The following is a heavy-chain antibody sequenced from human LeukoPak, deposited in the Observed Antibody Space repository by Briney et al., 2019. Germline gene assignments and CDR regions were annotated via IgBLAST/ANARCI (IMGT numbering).Heavy chain of an antibody. CDR1: GFTFSNYW. V-gene: IGHV3-74*01. CDR3: ATGATSGSEAFDI. D-gene: IGHD1-7*01. J-gene: IGHJ3*02. CDR2: INTDGGST. Sequence: GGSLRLSCAASGFTFSNYWMHWVRQAPGKGLVWVSRINTDGGSTTYADSVKGRFTTSRDNAKNTLYLQMNSLRAEDTAVYYCATGATSGSEAFDIWGQGTMVTVSS.